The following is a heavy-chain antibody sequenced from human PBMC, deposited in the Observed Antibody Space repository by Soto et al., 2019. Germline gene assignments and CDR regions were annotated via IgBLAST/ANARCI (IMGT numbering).Heavy chain of an antibody. CDR1: GFTFTNYT. V-gene: IGHV3-23*01. Sequence: PGGSLRLSCTSSGFTFTNYTMNWVRQAPGKGLEWVSSISGSGGNTFLADSVKGRFTISRDQSKNTLYLQMNSLRAEDTATYYCAKDQAAGLHQLLRRGYYYGMDVWGQGTTVTVSS. CDR3: AKDQAAGLHQLLRRGYYYGMDV. D-gene: IGHD2-2*01. CDR2: ISGSGGNT. J-gene: IGHJ6*02.